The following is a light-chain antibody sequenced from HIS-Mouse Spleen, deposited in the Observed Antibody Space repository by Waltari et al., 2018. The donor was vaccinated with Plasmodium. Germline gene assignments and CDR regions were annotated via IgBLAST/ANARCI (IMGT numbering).Light chain of an antibody. V-gene: IGKV3-11*01. CDR3: QQRSNWIT. CDR2: DAS. Sequence: ELVLTQSPATLSLSPGERATRSCRASQSVSSYLAWYQQKPGQAPRLLIYDASNRATGIPARFSGSGSGTDFTLTISSLEPEDFAVYYCQQRSNWITFGQGTRLEIK. J-gene: IGKJ5*01. CDR1: QSVSSY.